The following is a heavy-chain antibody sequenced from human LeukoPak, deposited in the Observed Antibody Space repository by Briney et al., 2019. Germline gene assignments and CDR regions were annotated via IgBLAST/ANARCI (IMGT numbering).Heavy chain of an antibody. D-gene: IGHD4-17*01. CDR2: ISYDGSNK. V-gene: IGHV3-30-3*01. CDR3: AKDLTLTAFSYYFGMDV. J-gene: IGHJ6*02. Sequence: GGSLRLSCAASGFTFSSYAMHWVRQAPGKGLERVAVISYDGSNKYYADSVKGRFTISRDNSKNTLYLQMNSLRAEDTAVYYCAKDLTLTAFSYYFGMDVWGQGTTVTVSS. CDR1: GFTFSSYA.